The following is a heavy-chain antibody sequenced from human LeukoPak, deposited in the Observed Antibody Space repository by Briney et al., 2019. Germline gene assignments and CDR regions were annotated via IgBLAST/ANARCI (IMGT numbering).Heavy chain of an antibody. CDR1: GFTFSTYG. D-gene: IGHD5-18*01. Sequence: GGSLRLSCAASGFTFSTYGMHWVRQAPGKGLEWVAVIWYAGSNKYYSDSVKGRFTISRDNSKNTLYLQMNSLRAEDTAVYYCAKEDDGYGCDYWGQGSLVTVSS. J-gene: IGHJ4*02. CDR2: IWYAGSNK. V-gene: IGHV3-33*06. CDR3: AKEDDGYGCDY.